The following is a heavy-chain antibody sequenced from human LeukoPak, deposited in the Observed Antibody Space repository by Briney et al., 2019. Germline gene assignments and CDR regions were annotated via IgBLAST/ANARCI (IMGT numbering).Heavy chain of an antibody. D-gene: IGHD1-26*01. CDR2: ISKSGST. Sequence: SETLSLTCTVSGGSISNYYWSWIRQPAGKRLEWIGRISKSGSTNYNPSLKSRVTMSVDTSRNQLSLKLSSVTAADTAVYYCARHPTKWELRLSLDYWGQGTLVTVSS. J-gene: IGHJ4*02. CDR3: ARHPTKWELRLSLDY. CDR1: GGSISNYY. V-gene: IGHV4-4*07.